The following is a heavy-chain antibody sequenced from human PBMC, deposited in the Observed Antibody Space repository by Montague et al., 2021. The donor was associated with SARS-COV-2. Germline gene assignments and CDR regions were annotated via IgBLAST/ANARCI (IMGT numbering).Heavy chain of an antibody. CDR3: ARRGFDTSGYYSYFDY. V-gene: IGHV5-51*01. CDR2: IYPGDSDC. D-gene: IGHD3-22*01. J-gene: IGHJ4*02. Sequence: QSGAEVKKPGESLKISCNGSGYSFTKYWIGWVRQMPGKGLEWMGIIYPGDSDCRYSPSFQGQVTISADKSISTAYLQWSSLKASDTAMYYCARRGFDTSGYYSYFDYWGQGTLVTVSS. CDR1: GYSFTKYW.